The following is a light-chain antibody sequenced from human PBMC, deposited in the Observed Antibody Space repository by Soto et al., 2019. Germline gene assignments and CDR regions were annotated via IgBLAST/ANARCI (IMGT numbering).Light chain of an antibody. CDR1: SSDVGAYDY. CDR3: SSYAGSLLI. Sequence: QSALTQPPSASGSLGQSVTISCTGTSSDVGAYDYVSWYHQSPDKAPKLLVYQVSKRPSVVPDRFSGSKSGNTASLTVSGLRAEDEGFYYCSSYAGSLLIFGGGTKLTVL. J-gene: IGLJ2*01. V-gene: IGLV2-8*01. CDR2: QVS.